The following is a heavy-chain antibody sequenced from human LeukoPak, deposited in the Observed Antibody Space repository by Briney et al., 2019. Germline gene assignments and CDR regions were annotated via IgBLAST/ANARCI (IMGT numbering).Heavy chain of an antibody. CDR3: AKQLGYCSDGSCYFPY. D-gene: IGHD2-15*01. CDR2: ISNNGGYT. V-gene: IGHV3-23*01. Sequence: GGSQRLSCAASGFTFSSYRMNWVRQAPGKGLEWVSAISNNGGYTYYADSVQGRFTISRDNSKSTLCLQMNSLRAEDTAVYYCAKQLGYCSDGSCYFPYWGQGTLVTVSS. CDR1: GFTFSSYR. J-gene: IGHJ4*02.